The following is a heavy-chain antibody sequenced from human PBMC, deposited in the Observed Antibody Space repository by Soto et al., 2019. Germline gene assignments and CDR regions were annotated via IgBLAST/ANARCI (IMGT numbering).Heavy chain of an antibody. CDR2: ISAYNGDT. Sequence: QAQLVQSGAEVKKPGASVKVSCKASGYTFTSYGIIWVRQAPGQGLEWMGWISAYNGDTNYAQKIQGRDTMTTDTSTSTDYMELRSLRSDDTAVYYCARVNDGSGSYYSQNWFVPWGQGTLVTVSS. D-gene: IGHD3-10*01. V-gene: IGHV1-18*01. CDR3: ARVNDGSGSYYSQNWFVP. J-gene: IGHJ5*02. CDR1: GYTFTSYG.